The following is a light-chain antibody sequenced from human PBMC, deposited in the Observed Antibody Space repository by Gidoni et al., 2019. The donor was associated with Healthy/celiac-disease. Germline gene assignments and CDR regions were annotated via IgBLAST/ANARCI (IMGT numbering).Light chain of an antibody. CDR3: MQGTHFGYT. CDR2: KVS. Sequence: DVVMTQSPLSLPVTLGQPASISCRSSQSLVYSDGNTYLNWFQQRPGQSPRRLIYKVSNRDSGVPDRFSGSGSGTDFTLKISRVEAEDVGVDYCMQGTHFGYTFGQGTKLEIK. V-gene: IGKV2-30*01. CDR1: QSLVYSDGNTY. J-gene: IGKJ2*01.